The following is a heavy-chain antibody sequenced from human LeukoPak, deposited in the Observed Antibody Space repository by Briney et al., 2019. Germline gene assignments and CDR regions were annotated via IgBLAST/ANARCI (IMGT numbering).Heavy chain of an antibody. J-gene: IGHJ5*02. CDR1: GFTVSSNY. CDR2: IYSGGST. CDR3: AGGVRYYDFWSGYSYTNWFDP. D-gene: IGHD3-3*01. V-gene: IGHV3-66*02. Sequence: GGSLRLSCAASGFTVSSNYMSWVRQAPGKGLEWVSVIYSGGSTHYADSVKGRFTIPRDNSKNTLYLQMNSLRAEDTAVYYCAGGVRYYDFWSGYSYTNWFDPWGQGTLVTVSS.